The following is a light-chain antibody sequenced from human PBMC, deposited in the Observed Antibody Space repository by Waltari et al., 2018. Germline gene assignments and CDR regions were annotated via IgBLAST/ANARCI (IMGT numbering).Light chain of an antibody. V-gene: IGKV3-20*01. CDR2: GAS. Sequence: EIVLTQSSGTLSLSPGERATLSCRASQTVRTTYLAWYQQKPGQPPTLLIYGASSRATGIPDRFSGSGSGTDFSLTISSLEPEDFAVYYCQQYDISPLTFGGGTKVEIK. CDR1: QTVRTTY. J-gene: IGKJ4*01. CDR3: QQYDISPLT.